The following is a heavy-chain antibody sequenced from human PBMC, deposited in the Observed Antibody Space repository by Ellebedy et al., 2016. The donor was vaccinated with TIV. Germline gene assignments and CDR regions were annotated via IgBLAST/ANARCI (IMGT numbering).Heavy chain of an antibody. J-gene: IGHJ3*02. Sequence: SVKVSXKASRGTFSSYAISWVRQAPGQGLEWMGGIIPIFGTANYAQKFQGRVTITADESTSTAYMELSSLRSEDTAVYYCARVLTGAKFDAFDIWGQGTMVTVSS. D-gene: IGHD3-9*01. CDR3: ARVLTGAKFDAFDI. CDR2: IIPIFGTA. CDR1: RGTFSSYA. V-gene: IGHV1-69*13.